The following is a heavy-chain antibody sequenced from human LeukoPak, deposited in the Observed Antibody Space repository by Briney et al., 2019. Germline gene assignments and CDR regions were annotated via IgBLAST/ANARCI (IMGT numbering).Heavy chain of an antibody. Sequence: SAKVSCKASGGTFSSYAISWVRQAPGQGLEWMGGIIPIFGTANYAQKFQGRVTITADESTSTAYMELSSLRSEDTAVYYCARVGARGTVTSDYWGQGTLVTVSS. CDR2: IIPIFGTA. J-gene: IGHJ4*02. CDR3: ARVGARGTVTSDY. CDR1: GGTFSSYA. D-gene: IGHD4-11*01. V-gene: IGHV1-69*13.